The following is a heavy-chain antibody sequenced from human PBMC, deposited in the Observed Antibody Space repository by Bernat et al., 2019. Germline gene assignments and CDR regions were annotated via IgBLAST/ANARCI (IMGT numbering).Heavy chain of an antibody. V-gene: IGHV3-30-3*01. CDR1: GFTFSSYA. J-gene: IGHJ4*02. CDR2: ISYDGSNK. Sequence: QVQLVESGGGVVQPGRSLRLSCAASGFTFSSYAMHWVRQAPGKVLEWVAVISYDGSNKYYAHSVKGRLSMCGDNSKNTLYMQMNRLRAEDRAVYNCARDFSRERWLHRLDYWGQGTLVTVSS. CDR3: ARDFSRERWLHRLDY. D-gene: IGHD5-24*01.